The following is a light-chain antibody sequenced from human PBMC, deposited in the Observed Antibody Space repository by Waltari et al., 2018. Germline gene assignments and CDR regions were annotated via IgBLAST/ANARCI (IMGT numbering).Light chain of an antibody. CDR1: SSDIGAYNF. CDR2: DVS. J-gene: IGLJ2*01. CDR3: SSYAGTYTLGL. V-gene: IGLV2-11*01. Sequence: QSALTQPRSVSGSPGESVTITCTGTSSDIGAYNFVSWYQRHPGKGPKILIYDVSGRPSGVPERCSGSKAGNAASLTISGLQAEDEADYFCSSYAGTYTLGLFGAGTTLTV.